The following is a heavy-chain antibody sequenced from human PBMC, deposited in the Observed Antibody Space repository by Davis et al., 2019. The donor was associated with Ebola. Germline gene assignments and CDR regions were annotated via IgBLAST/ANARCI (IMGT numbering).Heavy chain of an antibody. D-gene: IGHD5-24*01. CDR3: AKELAMAASDY. CDR2: VSGSGAST. Sequence: GESLKISCAVSGFTFNNYAMYWVRQAPGKGLEWVATVSGSGASTYYADSVKGRFTISRDNSKNTLYLQMNSLRAEDTAVYYCAKELAMAASDYWGRGTLVTVSS. J-gene: IGHJ4*02. V-gene: IGHV3-23*01. CDR1: GFTFNNYA.